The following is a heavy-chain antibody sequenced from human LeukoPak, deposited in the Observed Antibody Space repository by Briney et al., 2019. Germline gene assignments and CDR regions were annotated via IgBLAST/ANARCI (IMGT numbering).Heavy chain of an antibody. CDR3: AKDPDYYDSSGYSFDI. CDR2: ISGSGGST. Sequence: GGSLRLSCAASGFTFSTYALHWVRQAPGKGLEWVSAISGSGGSTYYADSVKGRFTISRDNSKNTLYLQMNSLRAEDTAVYYCAKDPDYYDSSGYSFDIWGQGTMVTVSS. V-gene: IGHV3-23*01. D-gene: IGHD3-22*01. CDR1: GFTFSTYA. J-gene: IGHJ3*02.